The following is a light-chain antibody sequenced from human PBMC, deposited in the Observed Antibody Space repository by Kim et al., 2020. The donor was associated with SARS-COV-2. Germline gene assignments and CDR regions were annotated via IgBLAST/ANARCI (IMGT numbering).Light chain of an antibody. CDR1: KGSSKS. CDR3: QQYHSYPLT. J-gene: IGKJ4*01. V-gene: IGKV1-16*02. Sequence: EAMGDRVTITCQKRKGSSKSLAWFQQKPGKAPKSMIYAAASWQSGVPSKCSGSGSGTDFTLTNSSLKPEDFATYYCQQYHSYPLTFGGGTKVDIK. CDR2: AAA.